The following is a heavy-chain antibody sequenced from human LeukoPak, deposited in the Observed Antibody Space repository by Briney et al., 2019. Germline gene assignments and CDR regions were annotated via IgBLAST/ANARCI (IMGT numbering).Heavy chain of an antibody. CDR3: AKDHGYGEHEPFES. Sequence: GGSLRLSCVGSGFTFSDYAIHWVRQAPGKGLEWVAVSAHDEVGKQFADSVKGRFTLSRDDSRDSVHLQMNRLRDEDTAVYCCAKDHGYGEHEPFESWGQGSLVTVSS. CDR1: GFTFSDYA. D-gene: IGHD4/OR15-4a*01. J-gene: IGHJ4*02. V-gene: IGHV3-30*18. CDR2: SAHDEVGK.